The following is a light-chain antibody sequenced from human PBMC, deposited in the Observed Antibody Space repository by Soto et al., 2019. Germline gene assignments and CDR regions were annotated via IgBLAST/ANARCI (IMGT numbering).Light chain of an antibody. J-gene: IGLJ2*01. Sequence: QSVLTQPPSASGTPGQRVTISCSGSSSNIGTNSVYWYQQLPGTAPKLLVYSNTQRPSGVPNRFSGSKSGTSASLAISGLRSEDEAHYYCAVWDDSLRGVVFGGGTQLTVL. CDR2: SNT. CDR3: AVWDDSLRGVV. CDR1: SSNIGTNS. V-gene: IGLV1-47*02.